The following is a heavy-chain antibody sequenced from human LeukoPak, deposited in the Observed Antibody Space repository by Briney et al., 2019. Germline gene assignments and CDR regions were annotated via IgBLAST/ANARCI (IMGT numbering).Heavy chain of an antibody. J-gene: IGHJ4*02. CDR2: IKSKIDGGTT. Sequence: GGSLRLSCAASGFTFSHAWMSWVRQAPGKGLEWVGRIKSKIDGGTTDYAPPVKGRFTISRDDSKNTLSLQMNSLKTEDTAFYYCTTGRTIFGVVSIPFDCWGQGTLVTVSS. CDR3: TTGRTIFGVVSIPFDC. V-gene: IGHV3-15*01. CDR1: GFTFSHAW. D-gene: IGHD3-3*01.